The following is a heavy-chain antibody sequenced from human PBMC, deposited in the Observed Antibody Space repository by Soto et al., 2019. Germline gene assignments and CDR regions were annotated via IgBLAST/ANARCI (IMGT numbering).Heavy chain of an antibody. V-gene: IGHV4-39*01. J-gene: IGHJ5*02. CDR3: ASRTYNWFDP. Sequence: SETLSLTCTVSGGSISSSSYYWGWIRQPPGKGLEWIGSIYYSGSTYYNPSLKSRVTISVDTSKNQFSLKLSSVTAADTAVYYCASRTYNWFDPWGQGTLVTVSS. CDR1: GGSISSSSYY. CDR2: IYYSGST.